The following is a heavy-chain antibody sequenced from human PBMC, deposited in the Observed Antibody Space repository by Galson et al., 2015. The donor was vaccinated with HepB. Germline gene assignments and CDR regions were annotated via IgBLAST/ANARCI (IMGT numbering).Heavy chain of an antibody. CDR3: ARGRWKWELQRDFDY. J-gene: IGHJ4*02. V-gene: IGHV3-33*01. D-gene: IGHD1-26*01. Sequence: SLRLSCAASGFTFSSYGMHWVRQAPGKGLEGVAVIWYDGSNQYYADSVKGRFTISRDNSKNTLYLQMNGLRAEDTAVYYCARGRWKWELQRDFDYGGQGTLVTVSS. CDR2: IWYDGSNQ. CDR1: GFTFSSYG.